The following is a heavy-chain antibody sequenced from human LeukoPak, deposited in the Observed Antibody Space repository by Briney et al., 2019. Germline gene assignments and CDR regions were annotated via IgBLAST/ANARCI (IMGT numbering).Heavy chain of an antibody. D-gene: IGHD2-15*01. Sequence: PGGSLRLSCAASGFTVSSTYVSWVRQAPGKGLEWVSVIYKGGNTYYIDSVKGQFTISRDTSKNTLYLQMNSLRAEDTAVYYCASRHCSGGGCYFAGADPFDYWGQGTLVTVSS. CDR2: IYKGGNT. V-gene: IGHV3-53*01. CDR3: ASRHCSGGGCYFAGADPFDY. CDR1: GFTVSSTY. J-gene: IGHJ4*02.